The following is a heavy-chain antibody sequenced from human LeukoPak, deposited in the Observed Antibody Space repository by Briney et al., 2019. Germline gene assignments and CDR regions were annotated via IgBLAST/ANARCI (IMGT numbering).Heavy chain of an antibody. J-gene: IGHJ4*02. V-gene: IGHV4-34*01. Sequence: SETLSLTCAVYGGSFSGYYWSWIRQPPGKGLDWIGEINHSGSTNYNPSLKSRVTISVDTSKNQFSLKLSSVTAADTAVYYCASGRGIVVVPAASVVGYWGQGTRVTVSS. CDR3: ASGRGIVVVPAASVVGY. CDR1: GGSFSGYY. CDR2: INHSGST. D-gene: IGHD2-2*01.